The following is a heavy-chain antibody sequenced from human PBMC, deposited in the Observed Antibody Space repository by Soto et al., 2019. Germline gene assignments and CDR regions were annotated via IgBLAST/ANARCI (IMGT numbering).Heavy chain of an antibody. Sequence: GGSMRLSCAASGFTFSSYGMHWVRQAPGKGLEWVAVIWYDGSNKYYADSVKGRFTISRDNSKNTLYLQMNSLRAEDTAVYYCARDRATYYDILTGYYGPFDYWGQGTLVTVSS. J-gene: IGHJ4*02. CDR1: GFTFSSYG. V-gene: IGHV3-33*01. CDR2: IWYDGSNK. D-gene: IGHD3-9*01. CDR3: ARDRATYYDILTGYYGPFDY.